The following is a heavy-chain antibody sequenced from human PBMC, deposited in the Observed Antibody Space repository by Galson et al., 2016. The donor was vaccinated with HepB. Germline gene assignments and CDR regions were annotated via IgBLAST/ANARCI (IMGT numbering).Heavy chain of an antibody. CDR3: AGAWVRYYFDN. CDR1: GGTFTNYA. CDR2: IIPSFGTS. Sequence: SVKVSCKASGGTFTNYAINWVRQAPGQGLEWMGGIIPSFGTSNYAQKFQGRITITADESTSTAYMELRSLRSEDTAVYYCAGAWVRYYFDNWGQGTLFTVSS. J-gene: IGHJ4*02. V-gene: IGHV1-69*13. D-gene: IGHD7-27*01.